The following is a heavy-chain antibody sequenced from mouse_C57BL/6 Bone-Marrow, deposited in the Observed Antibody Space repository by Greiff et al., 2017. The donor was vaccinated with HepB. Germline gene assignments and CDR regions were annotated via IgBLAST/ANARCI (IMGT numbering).Heavy chain of an antibody. D-gene: IGHD1-2*01. Sequence: EVQLQQSGAELVRPGASVKLSCTASGFNIKDYYMHWVKQRPEQGLEWIGRIDPEDGDTEYAPKFQGKATMTADPSSNTAYLQLSSLTSENTAVYYCTLLRRLYFDYWGQGTTLTVSS. CDR1: GFNIKDYY. J-gene: IGHJ2*01. V-gene: IGHV14-1*01. CDR3: TLLRRLYFDY. CDR2: IDPEDGDT.